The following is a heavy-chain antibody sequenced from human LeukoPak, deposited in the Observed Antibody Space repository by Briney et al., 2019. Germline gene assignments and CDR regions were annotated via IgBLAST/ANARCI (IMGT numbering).Heavy chain of an antibody. CDR2: ISGSGDST. Sequence: GGSLRLSCAASGFTFSSYAMNWVRQAPGKGLEWVSGISGSGDSTYYTDSVKGRFTISRDNSKNTLYLQMNSLRAEDTAVYYCAEPIVDTAMPDYWGQGTLVTVSS. CDR3: AEPIVDTAMPDY. D-gene: IGHD5-18*01. CDR1: GFTFSSYA. J-gene: IGHJ4*02. V-gene: IGHV3-23*01.